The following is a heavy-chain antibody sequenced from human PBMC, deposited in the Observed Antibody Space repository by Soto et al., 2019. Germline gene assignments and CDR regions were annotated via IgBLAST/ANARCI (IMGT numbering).Heavy chain of an antibody. CDR3: ARDMYYDFWSGLFDY. CDR1: GYTFTTYT. J-gene: IGHJ4*02. D-gene: IGHD3-3*01. Sequence: GASVKVSCKASGYTFTTYTMHWVRQAPGQRLEWMGWINAGNGNTKYSQKFQSRVTITRDTSASTAYMELSSLRSEDTAVYYCARDMYYDFWSGLFDYWGQGTLVTVSS. V-gene: IGHV1-3*01. CDR2: INAGNGNT.